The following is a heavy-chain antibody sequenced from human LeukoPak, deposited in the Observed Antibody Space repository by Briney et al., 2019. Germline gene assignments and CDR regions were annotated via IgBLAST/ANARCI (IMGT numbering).Heavy chain of an antibody. D-gene: IGHD2-15*01. J-gene: IGHJ4*02. CDR2: INPRGGET. Sequence: ASVKVSCKASGYTFITYYMHWVRQAPGGLEWMGIINPRGGETSYAQKFRGRVSMTRDTSTSTVYMELSSLRSEDTAVYYCARVGYCSGGSCSSGYYFDYWGQGTLVTVSS. V-gene: IGHV1-46*01. CDR1: GYTFITYY. CDR3: ARVGYCSGGSCSSGYYFDY.